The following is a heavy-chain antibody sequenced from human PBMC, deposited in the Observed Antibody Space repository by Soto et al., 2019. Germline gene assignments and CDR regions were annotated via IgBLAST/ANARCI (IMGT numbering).Heavy chain of an antibody. J-gene: IGHJ4*01. CDR3: ARDPSPHIGVIWYDTLDI. CDR2: MNGDASEI. CDR1: GFTYETYW. D-gene: IGHD3-16*02. Sequence: GGSLRLSCVASGFTYETYWMTWVRQAPGKGLEWVANMNGDASEINYFDSAKGRFTISTDNDKSTMYLQMNSLRVDDTAVYYCARDPSPHIGVIWYDTLDIWGPGTVVTVSS. V-gene: IGHV3-7*01.